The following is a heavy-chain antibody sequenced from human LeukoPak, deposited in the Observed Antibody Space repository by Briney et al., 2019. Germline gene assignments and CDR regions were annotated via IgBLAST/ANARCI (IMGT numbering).Heavy chain of an antibody. V-gene: IGHV3-9*01. CDR1: GFTFDDYA. CDR3: AKAVISSEEFFDY. CDR2: ISWNSGSI. D-gene: IGHD6-6*01. J-gene: IGHJ4*02. Sequence: PGGSLRLSCAASGFTFDDYAMHWVRQAPGKGLEWVSGISWNSGSIGYAGSVKGRFTISRDNAKNSLYLQMNSLRAEDTALYYCAKAVISSEEFFDYWGQGTLVTVSS.